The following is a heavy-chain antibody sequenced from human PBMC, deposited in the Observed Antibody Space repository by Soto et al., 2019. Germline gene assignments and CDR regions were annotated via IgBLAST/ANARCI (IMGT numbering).Heavy chain of an antibody. D-gene: IGHD5-12*01. J-gene: IGHJ4*02. CDR2: IIPIFGTA. CDR1: GGTFSSYA. V-gene: IGHV1-69*13. CDR3: ATSRDGYNYEAGY. Sequence: SVKVSGKASGGTFSSYAISWVRQAPGQGLEWMGGIIPIFGTANYAQKFQGRVTITADESTSTAYMELSGLRSEDTAVYYCATSRDGYNYEAGYWGQGTLVTVSS.